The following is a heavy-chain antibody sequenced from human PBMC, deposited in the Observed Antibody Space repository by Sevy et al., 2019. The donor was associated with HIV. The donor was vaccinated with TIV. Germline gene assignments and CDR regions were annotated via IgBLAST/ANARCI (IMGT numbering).Heavy chain of an antibody. J-gene: IGHJ4*02. Sequence: GGSLRLSCKGSGYSFTSYWIGWVRQMPGKGLEWMGTIYPGDSDTSYSPSFQGQFTISADKSISTAYLQWSSLKASDTAMYYCARLLSPRYFDWLAFDYWGQGTLVTVSS. CDR3: ARLLSPRYFDWLAFDY. CDR1: GYSFTSYW. D-gene: IGHD3-9*01. CDR2: IYPGDSDT. V-gene: IGHV5-51*01.